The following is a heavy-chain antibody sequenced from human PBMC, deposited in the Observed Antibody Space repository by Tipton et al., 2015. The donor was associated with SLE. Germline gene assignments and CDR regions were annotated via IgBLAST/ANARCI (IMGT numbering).Heavy chain of an antibody. CDR3: CSGGYSSQIGDFAT. J-gene: IGHJ3*02. D-gene: IGHD3-10*02. CDR1: GFTFDDYT. Sequence: SLRLSCAASGFTFDDYTLHWVLQFLGKGLGCVSLISWHCDSTYCGYSVKGRFTISRDNSKNSLYLQMNSLRTEDTALYYCCSGGYSSQIGDFATWGQGTILAFSS. CDR2: ISWHCDST. V-gene: IGHV3-43*01.